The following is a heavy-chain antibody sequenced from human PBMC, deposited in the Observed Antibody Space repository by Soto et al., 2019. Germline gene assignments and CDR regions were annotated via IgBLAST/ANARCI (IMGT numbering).Heavy chain of an antibody. CDR1: GYSFTSYW. J-gene: IGHJ4*02. CDR2: IYPGDSDT. Sequence: PGESLKISCKGSGYSFTSYWIGWVRQMPGKGLEWMGIIYPGDSDTRYSPSFQGQVTISADKSISTAYLQWSSLKASDTAMYYCARQGSYYDILTGSLGYWGQGTLVTVSS. CDR3: ARQGSYYDILTGSLGY. V-gene: IGHV5-51*01. D-gene: IGHD3-9*01.